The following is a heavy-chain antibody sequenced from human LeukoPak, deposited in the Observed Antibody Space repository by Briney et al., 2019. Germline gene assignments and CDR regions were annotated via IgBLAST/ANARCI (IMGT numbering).Heavy chain of an antibody. CDR3: AKIPMDLYYYDSSGYYSFDY. CDR2: ISGSGGST. J-gene: IGHJ4*02. V-gene: IGHV3-23*01. D-gene: IGHD3-22*01. Sequence: GGSLRLSCAASGFTFSSYAMSWVRQAPGKGLEWVSAISGSGGSTYYADSVKGRFTISRDNSKNTLYLQMNSLRAEDTAVYYCAKIPMDLYYYDSSGYYSFDYWGQGTLVTVSS. CDR1: GFTFSSYA.